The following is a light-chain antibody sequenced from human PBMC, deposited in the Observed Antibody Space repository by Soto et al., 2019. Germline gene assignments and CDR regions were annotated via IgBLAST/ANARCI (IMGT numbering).Light chain of an antibody. J-gene: IGLJ2*01. CDR3: ATWDSSLSEVV. CDR1: RSNIGNDY. Sequence: QSVLTQSPSVSAAPGQKVTISCAGSRSNIGNDYVSWYQLVPGRAPKLLIYDNNKRPSGIPDRFSGSKSGTSATLGITGLQPGDEADYYCATWDSSLSEVVFGGGTKLTVL. CDR2: DNN. V-gene: IGLV1-51*01.